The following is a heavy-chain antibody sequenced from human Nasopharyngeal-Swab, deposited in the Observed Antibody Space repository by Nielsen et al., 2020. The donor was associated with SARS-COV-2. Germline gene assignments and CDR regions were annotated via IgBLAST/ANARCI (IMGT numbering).Heavy chain of an antibody. D-gene: IGHD5-18*01. J-gene: IGHJ6*02. CDR2: IYPGDSDT. Sequence: GGSLRLSCKTSGYTFTSYWIAWVRQMPGKGLEWMGSIYPGDSDTRYSPSFEGQVTISADKTITTAYLQGSSLKDLDTAMYYCARRYSYGYYYGMDVWGQGTTVTVSS. CDR1: GYTFTSYW. V-gene: IGHV5-51*01. CDR3: ARRYSYGYYYGMDV.